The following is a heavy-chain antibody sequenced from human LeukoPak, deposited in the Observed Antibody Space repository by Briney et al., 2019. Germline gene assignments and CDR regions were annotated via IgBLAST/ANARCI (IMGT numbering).Heavy chain of an antibody. D-gene: IGHD1-1*01. CDR1: GGSFSTYY. V-gene: IGHV4-34*01. CDR2: INHRGDT. CDR3: ARGPTISETGYFDY. Sequence: SETLSLTCAVYGGSFSTYYWSWIRQSPGKGLEWIAEINHRGDTNYNPSVKSRVTISVDTSRSQFSLKVSSLTAADTAVYYCARGPTISETGYFDYWGQGTLVTVSS. J-gene: IGHJ4*03.